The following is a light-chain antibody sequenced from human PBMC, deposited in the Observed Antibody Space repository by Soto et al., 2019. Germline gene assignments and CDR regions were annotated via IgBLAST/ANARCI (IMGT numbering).Light chain of an antibody. V-gene: IGLV3-21*02. CDR1: NIGRRS. CDR2: DDR. CDR3: QLRGSNSDHVV. Sequence: SYELTQPPSVSVAPGQTARITCGGSNIGRRSVHWYQQKPGQAPVVVVYDDRDRPSGIPERFSGSNSGNTATLTISRVEAGDEADYYCQLRGSNSDHVVFGGGTKVTVL. J-gene: IGLJ2*01.